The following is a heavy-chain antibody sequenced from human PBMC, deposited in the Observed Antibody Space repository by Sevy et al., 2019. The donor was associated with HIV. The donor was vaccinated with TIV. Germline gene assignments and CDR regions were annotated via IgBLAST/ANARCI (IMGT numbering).Heavy chain of an antibody. D-gene: IGHD2-2*01. CDR3: ARKHCSSTSCPSHFDY. CDR2: IKQDGSEK. Sequence: GGSLRLSCAASGFTFSSYWMSWVRQAPGKGLEWVAKIKQDGSEKYYGDSVKGRFTISRDNAKNSLYLQMNSLRAEDTAVYYCARKHCSSTSCPSHFDYWGQGTLVTVSS. CDR1: GFTFSSYW. V-gene: IGHV3-7*01. J-gene: IGHJ4*02.